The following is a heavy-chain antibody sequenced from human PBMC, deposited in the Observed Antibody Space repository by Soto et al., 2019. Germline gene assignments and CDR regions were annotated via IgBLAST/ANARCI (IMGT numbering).Heavy chain of an antibody. CDR2: IIPFLGRA. CDR3: ARDAN. V-gene: IGHV1-69*11. Sequence: QAQLLQSGAEVKKPGSSVKVSCKASGGTFTKYAISWVRQAPGQGLEWMGGIIPFLGRADYAQKFQGRVTITADESTSTMYMELTSLRSEDTAVYYCARDANWGQGTLVTVSS. J-gene: IGHJ4*02. D-gene: IGHD2-8*01. CDR1: GGTFTKYA.